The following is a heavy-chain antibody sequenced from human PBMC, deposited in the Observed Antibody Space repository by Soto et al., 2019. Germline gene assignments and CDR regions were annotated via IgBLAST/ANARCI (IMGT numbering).Heavy chain of an antibody. D-gene: IGHD2-15*01. V-gene: IGHV4-59*08. CDR2: IYYSGST. CDR3: ARLVCSGGSCYSIPLGYFDY. CDR1: GGSISSYY. Sequence: SETLSLTCTVSGGSISSYYWSWIRQPPGKGLEWIGYIYYSGSTNYNPSFKSRFTISVDTSKNQFSLKLSSVTAADTAVYYCARLVCSGGSCYSIPLGYFDYWGQGTLVTVSS. J-gene: IGHJ4*02.